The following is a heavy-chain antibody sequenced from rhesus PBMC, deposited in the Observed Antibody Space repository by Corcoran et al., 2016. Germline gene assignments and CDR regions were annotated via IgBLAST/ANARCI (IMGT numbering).Heavy chain of an antibody. J-gene: IGHJ4*01. CDR3: AKVLVVVAIGWDY. CDR1: GFTFSSYG. Sequence: EVQLVETGGGLVQPGGSLKLSCAASGFTFSSYGMSWVRQAPGKGLEWVSAINSGGGSTYYADSVKGRFTISRDNSKITLSLQMNSLRAEDTAVYYCAKVLVVVAIGWDYWGQGVLVTVSS. D-gene: IGHD2-21*01. V-gene: IGHV3S5*01. CDR2: INSGGGST.